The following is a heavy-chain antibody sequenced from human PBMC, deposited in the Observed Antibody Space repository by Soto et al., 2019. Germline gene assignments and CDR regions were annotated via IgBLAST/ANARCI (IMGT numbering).Heavy chain of an antibody. Sequence: ASVKVSCKASGGTFSSYAISWVRQAPGQGLEWMGGIIPIFGTANYAQKFQGRVTITADESTSTAYMELSSLRSEDTAVYYCAREPAATDYHYYGMDVWGQGTTVTVSS. CDR2: IIPIFGTA. V-gene: IGHV1-69*13. J-gene: IGHJ6*02. D-gene: IGHD2-2*01. CDR3: AREPAATDYHYYGMDV. CDR1: GGTFSSYA.